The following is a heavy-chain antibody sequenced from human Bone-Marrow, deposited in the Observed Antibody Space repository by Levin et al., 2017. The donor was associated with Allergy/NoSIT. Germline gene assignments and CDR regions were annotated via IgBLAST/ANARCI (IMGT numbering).Heavy chain of an antibody. J-gene: IGHJ4*02. CDR3: ATQWPWEYQLRGGQGEGY. V-gene: IGHV7-4-1*01. D-gene: IGHD2-2*01. CDR2: INTNTGNP. CDR1: GYTFTSYA. Sequence: ASVKVSCKASGYTFTSYAMNWVRQAPGQGLEWMGWINTNTGNPTYAQGFTGRFVFSLDTSVSTAYLQICSLKAEDTAVYYCATQWPWEYQLRGGQGEGYWGQGTLVTVSS.